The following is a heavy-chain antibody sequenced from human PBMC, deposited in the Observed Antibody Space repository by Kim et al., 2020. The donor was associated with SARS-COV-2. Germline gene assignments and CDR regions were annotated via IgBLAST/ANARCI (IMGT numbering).Heavy chain of an antibody. CDR1: GFNFNSYS. CDR3: ARDRYGDYEFDY. V-gene: IGHV3-21*01. D-gene: IGHD4-17*01. CDR2: IKNNSSYI. J-gene: IGHJ4*02. Sequence: GGSLRLSWAASGFNFNSYSMNWVRQAPGKGLEWVSSIKNNSSYIYYADSVKGRFTISRDNAKNSLYLQMNSLRAEDTAVYYCARDRYGDYEFDYWGQGTLVTVSS.